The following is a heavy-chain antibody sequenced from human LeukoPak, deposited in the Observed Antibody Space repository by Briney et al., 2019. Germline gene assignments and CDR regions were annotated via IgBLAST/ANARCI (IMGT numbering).Heavy chain of an antibody. V-gene: IGHV4-39*01. CDR2: IYYSGST. D-gene: IGHD2-2*01. Sequence: PSETLSLTCTVSGGSISSSSYYWGWIRQPPGKGLEWIGSIYYSGSTYYNPSLKSRVTISVDTSKDQFSLKLSSVTAADTAVYYCARGGVVVPAAIADVWGQGTTVTVSS. CDR1: GGSISSSSYY. J-gene: IGHJ6*02. CDR3: ARGGVVVPAAIADV.